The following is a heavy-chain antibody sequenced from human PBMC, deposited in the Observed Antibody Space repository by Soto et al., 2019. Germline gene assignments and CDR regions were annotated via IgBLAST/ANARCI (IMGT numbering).Heavy chain of an antibody. V-gene: IGHV2-70*11. D-gene: IGHD2-2*01. CDR3: ARIRLPGYDSTWIDY. Sequence: GFRIIEKGICLHWIRQPPGKALEWLARIDWDNDKYYSASLKTRPTISRDTSKNQVVLTMTDMDPEDTATYYCARIRLPGYDSTWIDYWGQGALVTVPQ. CDR1: GFRIIEKGIC. CDR2: IDWDNDK. J-gene: IGHJ4*02.